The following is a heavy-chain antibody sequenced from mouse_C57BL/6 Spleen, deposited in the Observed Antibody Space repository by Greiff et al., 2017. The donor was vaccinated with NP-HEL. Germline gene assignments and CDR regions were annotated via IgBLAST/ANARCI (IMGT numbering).Heavy chain of an antibody. Sequence: EVQLQQSGPELMKPGASVKISCKASGYTFTDYYMNWVKQSHGKSLEWIGDINPNNGGTSYNQKFKGKATLTVDKSSSTAYMELRSLTSEDSAVYYCARMAYYDYWGQGTTLTVSS. CDR1: GYTFTDYY. D-gene: IGHD2-3*01. J-gene: IGHJ2*01. CDR3: ARMAYYDY. V-gene: IGHV1-26*01. CDR2: INPNNGGT.